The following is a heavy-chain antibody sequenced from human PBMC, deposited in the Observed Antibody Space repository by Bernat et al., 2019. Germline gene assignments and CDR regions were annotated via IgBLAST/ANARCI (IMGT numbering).Heavy chain of an antibody. J-gene: IGHJ6*01. CDR2: SYYSGST. CDR1: GGSISGYY. V-gene: IGHV4-59*08. CDR3: ARLRGSAWSGGMDV. Sequence: QVQLQESGPGLVKPSETLSLTCTVSGGSISGYYWSWIRQPPGKGLEWIAYSYYSGSTDYNPSLKSRVAISVDTSKNQFSLKLSSVTAADTAVYYCARLRGSAWSGGMDVWGQGTPVTVSS. D-gene: IGHD6-19*01.